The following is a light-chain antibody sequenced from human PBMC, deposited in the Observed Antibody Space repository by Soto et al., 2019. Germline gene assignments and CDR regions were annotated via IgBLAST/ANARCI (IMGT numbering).Light chain of an antibody. CDR1: QSVSSY. CDR2: DAS. V-gene: IGKV3-11*01. J-gene: IGKJ4*01. CDR3: QQRSNWPPLT. Sequence: EIVLTQSPATLSLSPGERATLSCRASQSVSSYLAWYQQEPGQAPRLLIYDASNRATGIPARFSGSGSWTDFTLTISSLEPEDFAVYYCQQRSNWPPLTFGGGTKVDIK.